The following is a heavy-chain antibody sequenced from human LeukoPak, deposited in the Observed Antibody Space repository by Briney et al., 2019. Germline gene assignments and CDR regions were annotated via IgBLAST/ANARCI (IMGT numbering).Heavy chain of an antibody. CDR2: ISDSGRST. CDR3: APRWTSATRSYGMDV. V-gene: IGHV3-23*01. D-gene: IGHD3-3*01. CDR1: GFTFSSYA. J-gene: IGHJ6*02. Sequence: GGSLRLSCAASGFTFSSYAMSWVRQTPGRGLEWVSGISDSGRSTYYADSVKGRFTISRDNSQNTLYLQMNNLRAEDTAVYYCAPRWTSATRSYGMDVWGQGTTVTVSS.